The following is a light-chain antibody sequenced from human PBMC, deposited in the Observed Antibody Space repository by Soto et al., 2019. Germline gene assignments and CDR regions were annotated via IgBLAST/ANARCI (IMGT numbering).Light chain of an antibody. CDR1: QSISDT. V-gene: IGKV3-15*01. J-gene: IGKJ1*01. CDR2: RAS. CDR3: QQYNTWPWT. Sequence: EIVGTQSPVTLSVSPRGRATLSCRASQSISDTLAWYQQKPCQAPRLLIHRASTRAPGFPARFSGSGSGTDFTLTISSRQSEDFAVYYCQQYNTWPWTFGQGTKVEIK.